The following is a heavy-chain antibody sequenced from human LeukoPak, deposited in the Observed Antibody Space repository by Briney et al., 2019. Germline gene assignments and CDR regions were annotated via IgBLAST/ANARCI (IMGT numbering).Heavy chain of an antibody. CDR1: GGSISSSSYY. CDR2: IYYSGST. D-gene: IGHD3-10*01. J-gene: IGHJ4*02. CDR3: ARYRSESDDY. V-gene: IGHV4-39*01. Sequence: PSETLSLTCTVSGGSISSSSYYWGWIRQPPGKGLEWIGSIYYSGSTYYNPSLKSRVTISVDTSKNQFSLRLSSVTAADTAVYYCARYRSESDDYWGQGTLVTVSS.